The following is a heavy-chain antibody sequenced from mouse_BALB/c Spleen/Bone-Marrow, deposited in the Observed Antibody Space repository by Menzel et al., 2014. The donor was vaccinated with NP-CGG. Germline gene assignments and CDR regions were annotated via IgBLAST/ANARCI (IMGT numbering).Heavy chain of an antibody. CDR1: GFTFSNYW. CDR2: IRLKSDAYTT. J-gene: IGHJ4*01. CDR3: TTLLD. Sequence: EVKVVESGGGLVQPGGSMKLSCVASGFTFSNYWMSWVRQSPEKGLEWVADIRLKSDAYTTHYAESVKGKFTISRDDSKSRLYLQKNTLRPEDTGIYYCTTLLDWGQGTSVTVSS. V-gene: IGHV6-6*02.